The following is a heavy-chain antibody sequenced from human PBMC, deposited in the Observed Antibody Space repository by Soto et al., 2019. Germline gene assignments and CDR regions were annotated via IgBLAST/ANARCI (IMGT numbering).Heavy chain of an antibody. CDR2: IWYDGSNK. V-gene: IGHV3-33*01. CDR3: ARVAARPPSYYYYYGMDV. CDR1: VFTFSSYD. Sequence: WWSLSLSCSASVFTFSSYDRQSFRQAPGKGLEWVAVIWYDGSNKYYAESVKGRFTISRDKSKNTLYLQMNSLRAEDTAVYYCARVAARPPSYYYYYGMDVWGQGTTVTVSS. D-gene: IGHD6-6*01. J-gene: IGHJ6*02.